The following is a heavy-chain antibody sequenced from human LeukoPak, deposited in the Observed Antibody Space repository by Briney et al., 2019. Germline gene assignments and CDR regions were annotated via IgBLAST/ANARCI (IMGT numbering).Heavy chain of an antibody. V-gene: IGHV7-4-1*02. J-gene: IGHJ4*02. CDR3: ARVRSSNWVFFDY. D-gene: IGHD6-13*01. CDR1: GYTFSSYG. CDR2: INTNTGNP. Sequence: GASVKVSCKASGYTFSSYGMNWVRQAPGQGLEWMGWINTNTGNPTYAQGFTGRFVFSLDTSISTAYLQISSLKAEDTAVYYCARVRSSNWVFFDYWGQGTLVTVSS.